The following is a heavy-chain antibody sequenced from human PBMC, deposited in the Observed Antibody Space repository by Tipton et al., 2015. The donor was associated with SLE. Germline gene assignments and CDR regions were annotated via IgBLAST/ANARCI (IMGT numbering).Heavy chain of an antibody. CDR1: GGTFRSYA. J-gene: IGHJ4*02. CDR3: ARDNFWSGYSDY. V-gene: IGHV1-69*13. CDR2: IIPFFATA. D-gene: IGHD3-3*01. Sequence: QSGAEVKKPGSSVKVSCKASGGTFRSYAISWVRQAPGQGLEWMGRIIPFFATANYAQRFQGRVTITADESTSTAYMELSSLRSEDTAVYYCARDNFWSGYSDYWGQGTLVAVSS.